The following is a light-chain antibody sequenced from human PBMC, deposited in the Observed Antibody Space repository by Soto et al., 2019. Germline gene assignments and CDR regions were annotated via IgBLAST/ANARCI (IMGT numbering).Light chain of an antibody. CDR1: QSVSNH. J-gene: IGKJ2*01. CDR2: GAS. Sequence: EIVMTQSPVTLSVSPGERATLSCRASQSVSNHLAWYQQKPGQAPRLLIYGASTRAIGIPARFSGSGSGTDFPLTISSLQSEDFAVYYCQQYNNWPPRTFGQGTKLEIK. V-gene: IGKV3-15*01. CDR3: QQYNNWPPRT.